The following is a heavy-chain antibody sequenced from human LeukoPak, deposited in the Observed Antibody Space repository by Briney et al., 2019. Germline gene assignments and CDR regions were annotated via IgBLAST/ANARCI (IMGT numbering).Heavy chain of an antibody. D-gene: IGHD2-15*01. CDR2: IYASGGT. CDR1: GGSLSSYH. CDR3: ARDERWSSYSYAMDV. Sequence: PSETLSLTCTVSGGSLSSYHWSWIRQPAGKGLEWIGRIYASGGTNYNPSLESRVTMSVDTSKNHFSLKLSSVTAADTAVYYCARDERWSSYSYAMDVWGQGTTVTVSS. V-gene: IGHV4-4*07. J-gene: IGHJ6*02.